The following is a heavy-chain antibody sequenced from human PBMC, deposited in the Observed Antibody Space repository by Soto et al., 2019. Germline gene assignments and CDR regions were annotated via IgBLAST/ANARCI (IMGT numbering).Heavy chain of an antibody. CDR2: IGTAGDT. CDR1: GFTFSSYD. V-gene: IGHV3-13*01. Sequence: PGGSLRLSCAASGFTFSSYDMHWVRQATGKGLEWVSAIGTAGDTYYPGSVKGRFTISRENAKNSLYLQMNSLRAGDTAVYYCAGSGLNYYDSSGSTGGMDVWGQGTTVTVSS. D-gene: IGHD3-22*01. CDR3: AGSGLNYYDSSGSTGGMDV. J-gene: IGHJ6*02.